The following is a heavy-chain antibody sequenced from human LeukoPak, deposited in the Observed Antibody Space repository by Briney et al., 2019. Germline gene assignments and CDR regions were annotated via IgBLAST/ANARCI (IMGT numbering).Heavy chain of an antibody. CDR2: IIPIFGTA. J-gene: IGHJ5*02. Sequence: ASVKVSCKASGGTFSSYAISWVRQAPGQGLEWMGGIIPIFGTANYAQKSQGRVTITADESTSTAYMELSSLRSEDTAVYYCARDLSPLLWFGELTPWGQGTLVTVSS. CDR3: ARDLSPLLWFGELTP. CDR1: GGTFSSYA. V-gene: IGHV1-69*13. D-gene: IGHD3-10*01.